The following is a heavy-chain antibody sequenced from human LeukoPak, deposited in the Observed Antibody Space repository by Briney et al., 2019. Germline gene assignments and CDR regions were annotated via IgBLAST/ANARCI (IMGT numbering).Heavy chain of an antibody. J-gene: IGHJ4*02. CDR2: IAGSDGFT. V-gene: IGHV3-23*01. CDR3: VRSLDY. CDR1: GFPFSTYA. Sequence: GGSLRLSCAASGFPFSTYAMNWVRQAPGKGLEWVSVIAGSDGFTQYADSVKGRFTISRDNSKNTVYLQMNRLRVEDTALYYCVRSLDYWGQGTLVTVSS.